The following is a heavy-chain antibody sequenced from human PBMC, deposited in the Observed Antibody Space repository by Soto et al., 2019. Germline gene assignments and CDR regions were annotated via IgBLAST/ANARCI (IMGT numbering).Heavy chain of an antibody. Sequence: ASVKVSCKASGYTFTGYYMHWVRQAPGQGLKWMGWINPNSGGTNYAQKFQGWVTMTRGTSISTAYMELSRLRSDDTAVYYCAREGGTYCSGGSCYSGYFDYWGQGTLVTVS. D-gene: IGHD2-15*01. CDR2: INPNSGGT. J-gene: IGHJ4*02. V-gene: IGHV1-2*04. CDR3: AREGGTYCSGGSCYSGYFDY. CDR1: GYTFTGYY.